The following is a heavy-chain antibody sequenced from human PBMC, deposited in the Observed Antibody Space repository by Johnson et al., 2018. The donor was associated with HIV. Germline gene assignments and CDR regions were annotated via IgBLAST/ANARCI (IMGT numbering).Heavy chain of an antibody. CDR1: GFTFSSYA. J-gene: IGHJ3*02. Sequence: HVQLVESGGGVVQPGRSLRLSCAASGFTFSSYAMHWVRQAPGKGLEWVAVISYDGSNKYYADSVKGRFTISRDNSKNTLYLQVNSLRAEDTAVYYCARGIAVSNWVDIWGQGTMVTVSS. CDR2: ISYDGSNK. CDR3: ARGIAVSNWVDI. D-gene: IGHD6-19*01. V-gene: IGHV3-30*04.